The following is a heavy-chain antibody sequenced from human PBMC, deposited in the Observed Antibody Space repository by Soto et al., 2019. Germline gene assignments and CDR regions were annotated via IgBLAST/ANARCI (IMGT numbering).Heavy chain of an antibody. Sequence: ASVKVSCKASGYTFTSYYMHWVRQAPGQGLEWMGIINPSGGSTSYAQKLQGRVTMTRDTSTSTVYMELSSLRSEDTAVFYCARDLAATMVRGLGSPQEYYDYYYGMDVWG. CDR2: INPSGGST. D-gene: IGHD3-10*01. CDR3: ARDLAATMVRGLGSPQEYYDYYYGMDV. V-gene: IGHV1-46*01. J-gene: IGHJ6*02. CDR1: GYTFTSYY.